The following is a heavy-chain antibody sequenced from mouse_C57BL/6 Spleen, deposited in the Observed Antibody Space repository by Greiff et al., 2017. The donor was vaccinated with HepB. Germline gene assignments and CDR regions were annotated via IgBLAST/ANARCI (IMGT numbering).Heavy chain of an antibody. V-gene: IGHV3-6*01. CDR2: ISYDGSN. CDR3: AREGGLLLRSKRYYAMDY. Sequence: EVKLVESGPGLVKPSQSLSLTCSVTGYSITSGYYWNWIRQFPGNKLEWMGYISYDGSNNYNPSLKNRISITRDTSKNQFFLKLNSVTTEDTATYYCAREGGLLLRSKRYYAMDYWGQGTSVTVSS. CDR1: GYSITSGYY. D-gene: IGHD1-1*01. J-gene: IGHJ4*01.